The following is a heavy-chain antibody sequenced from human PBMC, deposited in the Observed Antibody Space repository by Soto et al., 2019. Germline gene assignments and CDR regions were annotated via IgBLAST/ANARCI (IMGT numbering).Heavy chain of an antibody. D-gene: IGHD3-3*01. CDR2: ISYDGSNK. V-gene: IGHV3-30*18. J-gene: IGHJ6*02. CDR1: GFTFSSYG. Sequence: PGGSLRLSCAASGFTFSSYGMHWVRQAPGKGLEWVAVISYDGSNKYYADSAKGRFTISRDNSKNTLYLQMNSLRAEDTAVYYCAKDGGPPPDYYGMDVWGQGTTVTVSS. CDR3: AKDGGPPPDYYGMDV.